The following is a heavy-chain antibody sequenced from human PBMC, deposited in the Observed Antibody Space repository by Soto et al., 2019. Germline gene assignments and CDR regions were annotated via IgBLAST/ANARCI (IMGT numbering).Heavy chain of an antibody. J-gene: IGHJ4*02. V-gene: IGHV1-18*01. CDR2: ISAYNGNT. Sequence: QVQLVQSGAEVKKPGASVKVSCKASGYTFTSYGISWVRQAPGQGLEWMGWISAYNGNTNYAQKLQGRVTMTTDTSTNTDYQELRSLESYDPAVYYCAMTPDGDVLWFGELVNDYWGQGNLVTVSS. CDR3: AMTPDGDVLWFGELVNDY. CDR1: GYTFTSYG. D-gene: IGHD3-10*01.